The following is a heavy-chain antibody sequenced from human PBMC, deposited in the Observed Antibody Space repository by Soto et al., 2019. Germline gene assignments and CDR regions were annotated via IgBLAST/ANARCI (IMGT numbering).Heavy chain of an antibody. J-gene: IGHJ4*02. D-gene: IGHD1-7*01. Sequence: GASVKVSCKASGGTFSSYTISWVRQAPGQGLEWMGRIIPILGIANYAQKFQGRVTITADKSTSTAYMELSSLRSEDTAVYYCASFRPNNWNYLSGGHSENFDYWGQGTLVTVSS. CDR3: ASFRPNNWNYLSGGHSENFDY. V-gene: IGHV1-69*02. CDR1: GGTFSSYT. CDR2: IIPILGIA.